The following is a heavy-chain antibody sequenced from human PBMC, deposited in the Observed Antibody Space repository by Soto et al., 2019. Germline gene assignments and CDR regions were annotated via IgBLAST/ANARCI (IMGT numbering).Heavy chain of an antibody. CDR2: MYHSGNT. CDR3: ARVSYFDGGGFYYYFDY. V-gene: IGHV4-38-2*01. CDR1: GYSISSGYY. D-gene: IGHD3-22*01. Sequence: SATLSITCAVSGYSISSGYYWGWIRQPPWKGLQWIGNMYHSGNTYYNPSLKSRVTISVDASKNQFSLRLSSVTAADEAVYYCARVSYFDGGGFYYYFDYWGQGTLVTVSS. J-gene: IGHJ4*02.